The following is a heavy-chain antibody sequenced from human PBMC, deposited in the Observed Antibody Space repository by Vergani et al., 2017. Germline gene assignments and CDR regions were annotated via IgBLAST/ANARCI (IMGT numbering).Heavy chain of an antibody. Sequence: QVRLMPSAAEVKKPGASVRVSCKASGYTFTGYFIHWVRQAPGQGLEWMGWINPNRGVTNYGQKFHGRVTMTSDTSTNTVYMELSRLKSDDTALYYCAKDRANSGAYPIDFWGPGTLVTVSS. D-gene: IGHD1-26*01. CDR1: GYTFTGYF. CDR2: INPNRGVT. V-gene: IGHV1-2*02. J-gene: IGHJ4*02. CDR3: AKDRANSGAYPIDF.